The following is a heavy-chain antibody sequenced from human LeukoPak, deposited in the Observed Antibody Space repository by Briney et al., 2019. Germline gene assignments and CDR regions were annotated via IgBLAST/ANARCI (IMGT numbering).Heavy chain of an antibody. Sequence: ASVKVSCKTSGYSFTNYGITWVRQAPGQGLEWMGWINPKNGGANYAPRFQGRVTMTRDRSISTVYMELTGLTSDDTAVYYCARASFWESPINWFDPWGQGTLVTVSS. D-gene: IGHD3-16*01. V-gene: IGHV1-2*07. CDR3: ARASFWESPINWFDP. J-gene: IGHJ5*02. CDR1: GYSFTNYG. CDR2: INPKNGGA.